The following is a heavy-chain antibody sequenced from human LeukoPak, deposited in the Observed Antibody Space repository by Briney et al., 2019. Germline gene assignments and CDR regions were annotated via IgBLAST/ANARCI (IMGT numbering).Heavy chain of an antibody. CDR2: ISSSSSTI. D-gene: IGHD3-10*01. V-gene: IGHV3-48*01. CDR3: ARGWKTRERFGELLPFDY. Sequence: GGSLRLSCAASGFTFSSYSMNWVRQAPGKGLEWVSYISSSSSTIYYADSVKGRFTISRDNAKNSLYLQMNSLRAEDTAVCYCARGWKTRERFGELLPFDYWGQGTLVTVSS. J-gene: IGHJ4*02. CDR1: GFTFSSYS.